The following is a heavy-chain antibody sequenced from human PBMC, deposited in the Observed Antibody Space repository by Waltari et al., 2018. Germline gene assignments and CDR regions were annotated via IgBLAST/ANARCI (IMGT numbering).Heavy chain of an antibody. CDR3: ARVATKTYSSPVPGRPYYYGMDV. D-gene: IGHD3-22*01. Sequence: EEQLVESGGGLAQPGESLRLSCAASGFTFSRYWMDWVRQAPGKGLVWGARINSDGVRTTYADSVKGRCTISRDNGKNTLYVQMNRLRAEDTAVYYCARVATKTYSSPVPGRPYYYGMDVWGQGTTVTVSS. J-gene: IGHJ6*01. CDR2: INSDGVRT. V-gene: IGHV3-74*01. CDR1: GFTFSRYW.